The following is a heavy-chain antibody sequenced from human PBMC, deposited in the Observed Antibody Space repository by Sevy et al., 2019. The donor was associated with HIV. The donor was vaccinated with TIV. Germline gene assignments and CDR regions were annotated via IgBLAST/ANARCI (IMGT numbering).Heavy chain of an antibody. Sequence: GGSLRLSCAASGFTFSSYSMNWVRQAPGKGLEWVSSISSSSSYIYYADSVKGRFTISRDNAKNSLYLQMNSLRAEDAAVYYCARALESRLGYWGQGTLVTVSS. CDR1: GFTFSSYS. D-gene: IGHD6-19*01. V-gene: IGHV3-21*01. CDR3: ARALESRLGY. J-gene: IGHJ4*02. CDR2: ISSSSSYI.